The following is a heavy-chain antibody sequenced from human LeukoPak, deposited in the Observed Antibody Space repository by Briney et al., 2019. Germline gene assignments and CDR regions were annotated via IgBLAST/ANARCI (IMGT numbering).Heavy chain of an antibody. D-gene: IGHD1/OR15-1a*01. CDR3: ARETGTFYYYGMDV. J-gene: IGHJ6*04. V-gene: IGHV3-30*03. Sequence: GGSLRLSCAVSGLTFSSYGMHWVRQAPGKGLEWVAVISYDGSNKYYADSVKGRFTISRDNAKNSLYLQMNSLRAEDTAVYYCARETGTFYYYGMDVWGKGTTVTVSS. CDR1: GLTFSSYG. CDR2: ISYDGSNK.